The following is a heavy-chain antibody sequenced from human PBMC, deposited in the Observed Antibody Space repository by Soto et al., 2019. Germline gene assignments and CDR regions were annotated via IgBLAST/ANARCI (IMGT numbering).Heavy chain of an antibody. CDR3: AREEGVVARAFDY. Sequence: GGSLRLSCAASGFTFSSYWMHWVRQVPGKGLVWVSDIIDSGGSTYYADSVKGRFTISRDNSKSTLYLQMNSLRAEDTAVYYCAREEGVVARAFDYWGQGTLVTVSS. CDR2: IIDSGGST. V-gene: IGHV3-23*01. D-gene: IGHD2-15*01. J-gene: IGHJ4*02. CDR1: GFTFSSYW.